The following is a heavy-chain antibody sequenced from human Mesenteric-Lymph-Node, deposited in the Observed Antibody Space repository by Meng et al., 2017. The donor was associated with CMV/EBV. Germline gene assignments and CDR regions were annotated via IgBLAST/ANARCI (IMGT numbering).Heavy chain of an antibody. V-gene: IGHV4-39*07. Sequence: QLQLQESGPGLVRPSETRSLPCTVSGGSFSSSSYYWGWIRQPPGKGLEWIGSIYYSGSTYYNPSLKSRVTISVDTSKNQFSLKLSSVTAADTAVYYGARDGDYYDSSGYNPFDYWGQGTLVTVSS. CDR1: GGSFSSSSYY. CDR3: ARDGDYYDSSGYNPFDY. J-gene: IGHJ4*02. D-gene: IGHD3-22*01. CDR2: IYYSGST.